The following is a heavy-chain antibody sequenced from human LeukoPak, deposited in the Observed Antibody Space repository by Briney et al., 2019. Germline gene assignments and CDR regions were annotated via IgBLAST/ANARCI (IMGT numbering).Heavy chain of an antibody. D-gene: IGHD4-17*01. CDR2: INPNGITT. CDR1: GNYW. CDR3: ARDFAGDRDY. V-gene: IGHV3-74*01. J-gene: IGHJ4*02. Sequence: GGSLRLSCAASGNYWMHWVRQAPGKGLVWVARINPNGITTTYTDSVKGRFTISRDNAKNTLYLQMNSLRAEDTAVYYCARDFAGDRDYWGQGTLVTVSS.